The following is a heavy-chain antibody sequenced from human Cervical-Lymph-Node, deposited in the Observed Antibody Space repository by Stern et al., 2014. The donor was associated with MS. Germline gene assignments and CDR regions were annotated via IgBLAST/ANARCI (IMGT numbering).Heavy chain of an antibody. Sequence: EVQLLESGGGLVKPGGSLRLSCAASGFTFSSYSMNWVRQAPGKGLEWVSSISSSSSYIYYADSVKGRFTISRDNAKNSLYLQMNSLRAEDTAVYYCARVKGLREGFDYWGQGTLVTVSS. J-gene: IGHJ4*02. CDR2: ISSSSSYI. CDR3: ARVKGLREGFDY. CDR1: GFTFSSYS. V-gene: IGHV3-21*01. D-gene: IGHD4-17*01.